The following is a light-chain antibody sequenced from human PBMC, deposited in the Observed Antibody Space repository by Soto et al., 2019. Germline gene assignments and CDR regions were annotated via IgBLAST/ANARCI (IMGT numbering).Light chain of an antibody. Sequence: DIQMTQSPYSLSASIGDRVTFTCRANQDITTSLAWFQQKPGKGPKSLIYAASSLHTGVPSRFSGSGSGTEFSLTISNLQPEDFATYYCQQYETYPLSFGGGTKVEI. CDR3: QQYETYPLS. CDR2: AAS. J-gene: IGKJ4*01. V-gene: IGKV1-16*01. CDR1: QDITTS.